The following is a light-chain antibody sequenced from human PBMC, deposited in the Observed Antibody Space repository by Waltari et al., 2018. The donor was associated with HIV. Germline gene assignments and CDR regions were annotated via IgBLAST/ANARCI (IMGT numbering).Light chain of an antibody. V-gene: IGKV3-20*01. Sequence: EIVLTQSPGTLSLSPGERDTLSCRASQSVSSSYLAWYQQKPGQAPRLLIYGASSRATGIPDRFSGSGSGTDFTLTISRLEPEDFAVYYCQQYDRSRWTFGQGTKVEIK. CDR3: QQYDRSRWT. CDR2: GAS. J-gene: IGKJ1*01. CDR1: QSVSSSY.